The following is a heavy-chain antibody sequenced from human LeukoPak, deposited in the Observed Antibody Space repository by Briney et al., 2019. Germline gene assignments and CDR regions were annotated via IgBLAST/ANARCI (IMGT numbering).Heavy chain of an antibody. Sequence: PSETLSLTCTVSGGSISSYYWSWIRQPPGKGLEWIGYIYYSGSTNYNPSLKSRVTISVDTSKNQLSLKLSSVTAADTAVYYCASIAVAGTTPRHYYMDVWGKGTTVTVSS. CDR1: GGSISSYY. J-gene: IGHJ6*03. CDR2: IYYSGST. CDR3: ASIAVAGTTPRHYYMDV. D-gene: IGHD6-19*01. V-gene: IGHV4-59*01.